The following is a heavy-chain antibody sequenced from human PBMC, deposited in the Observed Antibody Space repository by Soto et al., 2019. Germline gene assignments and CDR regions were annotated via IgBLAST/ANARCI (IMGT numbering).Heavy chain of an antibody. D-gene: IGHD5-12*01. CDR1: GGTFSSYA. V-gene: IGHV1-69*01. J-gene: IGHJ6*02. Sequence: QVQLVQSGAEVKKPGSSVKVSCKASGGTFSSYAISWVRQAPGQGLEWMGGIIPIFGTANYAQKFQGRVTITADESTSTDYMELSSLRSEDTAVYYCASHSGYDINYYYGMDVWGQGTTVTVSS. CDR3: ASHSGYDINYYYGMDV. CDR2: IIPIFGTA.